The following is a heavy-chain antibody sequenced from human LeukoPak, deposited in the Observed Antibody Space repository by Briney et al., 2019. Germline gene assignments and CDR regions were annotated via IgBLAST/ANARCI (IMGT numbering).Heavy chain of an antibody. D-gene: IGHD2-8*01. CDR3: ARAAFGVLMVYAHFDY. V-gene: IGHV4-34*01. CDR2: INHSGST. CDR1: GGPFSGYY. J-gene: IGHJ4*02. Sequence: SETLSLTCAVYGGPFSGYYWSWIRQPPGKGLEWIGEINHSGSTNYNPSLKSRVTISVDTSKNQFSLKLSSVTAADTAVYYCARAAFGVLMVYAHFDYWGQGTLVTVSS.